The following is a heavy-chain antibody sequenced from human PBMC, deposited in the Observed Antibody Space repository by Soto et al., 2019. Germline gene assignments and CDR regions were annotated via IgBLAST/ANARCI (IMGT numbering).Heavy chain of an antibody. CDR1: RGTFSSYA. CDR2: IIPLFGTT. Sequence: QVQLVQSGAEVKKPGSSVKVSCKASRGTFSSYAISWVRQAPGQGLEWMGGIIPLFGTTNYAQKFQGRVTITADESTSTVFMELSSLRSEDTAVYFCARQTRIAAYIFDYLGQGTLVTVSS. CDR3: ARQTRIAAYIFDY. V-gene: IGHV1-69*01. J-gene: IGHJ4*02. D-gene: IGHD6-13*01.